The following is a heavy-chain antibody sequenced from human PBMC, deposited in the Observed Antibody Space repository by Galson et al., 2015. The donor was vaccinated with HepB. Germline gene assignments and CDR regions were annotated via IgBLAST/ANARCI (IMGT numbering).Heavy chain of an antibody. V-gene: IGHV3-48*02. CDR1: GFTFSSYS. Sequence: SLRLSCAASGFTFSSYSMNWVRQAPGKGLEWVSYISSSSSTIYYADSVKGRFTISRDNAKNSLYLQMNSLRDEDTAVYYCARDSYYYGSGSYYNGGDYWGQGTLFTVSS. D-gene: IGHD3-10*01. CDR2: ISSSSSTI. CDR3: ARDSYYYGSGSYYNGGDY. J-gene: IGHJ4*02.